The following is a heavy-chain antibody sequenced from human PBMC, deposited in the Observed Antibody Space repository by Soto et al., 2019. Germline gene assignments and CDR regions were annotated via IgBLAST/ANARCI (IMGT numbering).Heavy chain of an antibody. CDR1: GGTFSSYA. D-gene: IGHD2-2*01. V-gene: IGHV1-69*01. Sequence: QVQLVQSGAEVKKPGSSVKVSCKASGGTFSSYAISWVRQAPGQGLEWMGGIIPIFGTANYAQKFQGRVTITADESTSTAYMELSSLRSEDTAVYYCARTSSDIVVVPAANHYNWFDPWGQGTLVTVSS. CDR2: IIPIFGTA. CDR3: ARTSSDIVVVPAANHYNWFDP. J-gene: IGHJ5*02.